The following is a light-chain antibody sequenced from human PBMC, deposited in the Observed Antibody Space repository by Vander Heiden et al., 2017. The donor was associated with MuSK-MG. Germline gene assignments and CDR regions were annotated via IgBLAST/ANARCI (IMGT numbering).Light chain of an antibody. CDR2: DTS. J-gene: IGLJ2*01. Sequence: QALVTQEPSLTVSPGGTVTLTCGSSTGAVTSGHYPYWFQQKPGQAPMILMYDTSNKHSWTPARFSGSLLGGTAALTLSGAHAKDEADYYCQPSYSDAYLFGGGTKLTVL. CDR3: QPSYSDAYL. V-gene: IGLV7-46*01. CDR1: TGAVTSGHY.